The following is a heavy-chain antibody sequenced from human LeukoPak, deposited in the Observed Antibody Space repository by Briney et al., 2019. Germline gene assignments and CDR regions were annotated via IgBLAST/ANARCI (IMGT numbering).Heavy chain of an antibody. CDR2: ISDNGGRT. J-gene: IGHJ4*02. Sequence: GGSLRLSCAASGFTFSTYTMAWVRQAPGGGLEWVSGISDNGGRTYYADSVKGRFAISRDDSKSTLYLQMNSLRGEDTAVYYCAKDFGRNLGGPGYWGRGTLVIVSS. D-gene: IGHD1-14*01. CDR1: GFTFSTYT. V-gene: IGHV3-23*01. CDR3: AKDFGRNLGGPGY.